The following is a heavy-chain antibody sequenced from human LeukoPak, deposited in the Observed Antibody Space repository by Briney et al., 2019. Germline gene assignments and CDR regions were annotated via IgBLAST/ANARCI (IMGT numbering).Heavy chain of an antibody. CDR1: VGSFSGYY. J-gene: IGHJ4*02. Sequence: SETLSLTCAVYVGSFSGYYWSWIRQPPGKGVEWIGEINHSGSAAYNPSLKSRVTISVETSKNRFSRKLSSVAAADTAVYYCARKGYSSTIAFPIDSWGQGTLVTVSS. V-gene: IGHV4-34*01. CDR2: INHSGSA. D-gene: IGHD5-24*01. CDR3: ARKGYSSTIAFPIDS.